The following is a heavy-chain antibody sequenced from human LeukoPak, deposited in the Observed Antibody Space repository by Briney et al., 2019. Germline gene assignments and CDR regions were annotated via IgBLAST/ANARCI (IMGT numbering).Heavy chain of an antibody. CDR1: GGSFSGYY. V-gene: IGHV4-34*01. Sequence: SETLSLTCAAYGGSFSGYYWSWIRQPPGKGLEWIGEINHSGSTNYNPSLKSRVTISVDTSKNQFSLKLSSVTAADTAVYYCASRQTYYDFWSGYYRPYYFDYWGQGTLVTVSS. CDR2: INHSGST. D-gene: IGHD3-3*01. CDR3: ASRQTYYDFWSGYYRPYYFDY. J-gene: IGHJ4*02.